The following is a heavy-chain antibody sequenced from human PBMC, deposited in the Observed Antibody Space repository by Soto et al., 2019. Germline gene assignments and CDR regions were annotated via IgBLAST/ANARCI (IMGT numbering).Heavy chain of an antibody. J-gene: IGHJ4*02. D-gene: IGHD3-10*01. CDR2: IKQDGSEK. V-gene: IGHV3-7*01. CDR3: ARGGEDAYFDY. Sequence: EVQLVESGGGLVQPEGSLRLSCAASGFTFSSYWMSWVRQAPGKGLEWVANIKQDGSEKYYVDSVKGRFTISRDNAKNSLYLQMNSLIAEDTAVYYCARGGEDAYFDYWGQGTLVTVSS. CDR1: GFTFSSYW.